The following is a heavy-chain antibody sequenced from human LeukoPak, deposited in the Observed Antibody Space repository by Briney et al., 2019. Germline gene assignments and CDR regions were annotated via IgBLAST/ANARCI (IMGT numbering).Heavy chain of an antibody. CDR1: GFSTSSAYY. CDR3: ASLGYRGFDY. Sequence: ASETLSLTCTVSGFSTSSAYYWGWIRQPPGKGLEWIGSIYHTGRTYYNPSLKSRVTISVDTSKNQFSLKLSSVTAADTAVYYCASLGYRGFDYWGQGTLVTVSS. J-gene: IGHJ4*02. V-gene: IGHV4-38-2*02. D-gene: IGHD5-24*01. CDR2: IYHTGRT.